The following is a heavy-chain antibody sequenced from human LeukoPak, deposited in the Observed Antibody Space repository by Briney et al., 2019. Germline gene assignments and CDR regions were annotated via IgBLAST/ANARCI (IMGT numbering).Heavy chain of an antibody. CDR3: AKGGTNYYDSSGPDI. D-gene: IGHD3-22*01. CDR2: ILYDGSNK. Sequence: GGSLRLSWASSGFTFSSYGMHWVRQAPGKGLEWVAVILYDGSNKYYADSVKGRFTLSRDNSKNTLYLQMNSLRAEDTAVYYCAKGGTNYYDSSGPDIWGEGTMVTVSS. J-gene: IGHJ3*02. V-gene: IGHV3-30*18. CDR1: GFTFSSYG.